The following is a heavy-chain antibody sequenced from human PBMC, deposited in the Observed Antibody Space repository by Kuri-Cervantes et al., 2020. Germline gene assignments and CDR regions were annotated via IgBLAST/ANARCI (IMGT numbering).Heavy chain of an antibody. Sequence: ESLKISCTVSGGSISSGGYYWSWIRQPPGKGLEWIGEINHSGSTNYNPSLKSRVTISVDTSKNQFSLKLSSVTAADTAVYYCARGSRYYGSGILGGMDVWGQGTTVTVSS. CDR1: GGSISSGGYY. D-gene: IGHD3-10*01. CDR2: INHSGST. CDR3: ARGSRYYGSGILGGMDV. V-gene: IGHV4-39*07. J-gene: IGHJ6*02.